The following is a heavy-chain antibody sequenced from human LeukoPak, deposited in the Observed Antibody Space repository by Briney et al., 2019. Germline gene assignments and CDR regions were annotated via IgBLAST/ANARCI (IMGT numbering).Heavy chain of an antibody. CDR2: IYYSGGT. J-gene: IGHJ4*02. D-gene: IGHD4-23*01. Sequence: SETLSLTCSVSGGSLSNYYWNWIRQPPGKGLEWIGQIYYSGGTKYNPSLQSRVTISVDTSKAQFSLRLSSVTAADTAVYYCARDPEFDGGHGFDHWGQGTLVTVSS. V-gene: IGHV4-59*01. CDR1: GGSLSNYY. CDR3: ARDPEFDGGHGFDH.